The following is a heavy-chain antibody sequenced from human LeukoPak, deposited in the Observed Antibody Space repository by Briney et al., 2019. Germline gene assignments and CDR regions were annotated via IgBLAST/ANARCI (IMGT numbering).Heavy chain of an antibody. J-gene: IGHJ4*02. CDR3: ARGLKYYYEF. D-gene: IGHD3-16*01. V-gene: IGHV1-2*02. Sequence: ASVKVSCKASGGTFSSYAISWVRQAPGQGLEWMGRINPNSGGTNYAQKFQGRVTMTRDTSISTAYMELSRLRSDDTAVYYCARGLKYYYEFWGQGTLVTVSS. CDR2: INPNSGGT. CDR1: GGTFSSYA.